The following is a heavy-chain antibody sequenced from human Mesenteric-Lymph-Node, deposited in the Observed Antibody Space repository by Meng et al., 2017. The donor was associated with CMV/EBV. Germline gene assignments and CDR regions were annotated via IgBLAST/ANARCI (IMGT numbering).Heavy chain of an antibody. J-gene: IGHJ4*02. CDR1: GFTLPKYA. CDR2: ISDIDDST. V-gene: IGHV3-23*01. Sequence: GESLKITYAASGFTLPKYAMSWVRQSPGKGLEWVSVISDIDDSTYCADPVKGRFTISRDNAQNSQYLRMDSLRAEDTGVYYCTRFDLDYWGQGTLVTVSS. CDR3: TRFDLDY.